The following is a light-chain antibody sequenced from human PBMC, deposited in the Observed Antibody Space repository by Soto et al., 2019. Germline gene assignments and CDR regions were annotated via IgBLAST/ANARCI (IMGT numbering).Light chain of an antibody. CDR1: SNDVGGYAY. CDR3: SSDTGDTAPV. V-gene: IGLV2-14*01. Sequence: QSALTQPASVSGSPGQSITISCTGTSNDVGGYAYVSWYQQYPGKAPKLVISEVSNRPSGVSHRFSGSRSGNTASLTISGLHAEDDAYYYCSSDTGDTAPVFGGGTKLTVL. CDR2: EVS. J-gene: IGLJ2*01.